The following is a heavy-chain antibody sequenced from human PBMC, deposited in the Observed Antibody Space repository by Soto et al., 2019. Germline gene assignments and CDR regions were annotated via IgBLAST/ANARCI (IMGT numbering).Heavy chain of an antibody. D-gene: IGHD2-2*01. V-gene: IGHV4-31*03. CDR2: IYYSGST. J-gene: IGHJ6*02. Sequence: SETLSLTCTVSGGSISSGGYYWSWIRQHPGKGLEWIGYIYYSGSTYYNPSLKSRVTISVDTSKNQFSLKLSSVTAADTAVYYCARDPRFTSTSLGVWGQGTTVTVSS. CDR3: ARDPRFTSTSLGV. CDR1: GGSISSGGYY.